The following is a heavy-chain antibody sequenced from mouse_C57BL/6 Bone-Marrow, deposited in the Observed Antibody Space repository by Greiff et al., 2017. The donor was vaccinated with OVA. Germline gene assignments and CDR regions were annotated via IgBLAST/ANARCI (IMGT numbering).Heavy chain of an antibody. D-gene: IGHD4-1*01. CDR1: GYTFTSYW. CDR3: ARPLNWAYYAMDD. Sequence: VQLQQPGAELVKPGASVKLSCKASGYTFTSYWMHWVKQRPGRGLEWIGRIDPNSGGTKYNEKFKSKATLTVDKPSSTAYLQLSSLTSEDSAVYDCARPLNWAYYAMDDWGQGTSVTVSS. J-gene: IGHJ4*01. V-gene: IGHV1-72*01. CDR2: IDPNSGGT.